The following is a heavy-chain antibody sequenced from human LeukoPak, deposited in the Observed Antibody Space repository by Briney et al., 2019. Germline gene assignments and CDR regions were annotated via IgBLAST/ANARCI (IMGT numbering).Heavy chain of an antibody. J-gene: IGHJ4*02. V-gene: IGHV3-33*01. CDR2: IWYDASNK. CDR3: ARAPYSSSALDY. CDR1: GFTFSSYG. D-gene: IGHD6-13*01. Sequence: PGRSLRLSCAASGFTFSSYGMHWVRQAPGKGLEWVAVIWYDASNKYYADSVKGRFTISRDNSKNTLYLQMNSLRAEDTAVYYCARAPYSSSALDYWGQGTLVTVSS.